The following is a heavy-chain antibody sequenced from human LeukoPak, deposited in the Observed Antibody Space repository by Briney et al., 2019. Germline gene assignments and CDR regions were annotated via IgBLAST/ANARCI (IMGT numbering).Heavy chain of an antibody. CDR1: GGSISSYY. V-gene: IGHV4-4*07. D-gene: IGHD3-22*01. Sequence: PSETLSLTCTVSGGSISSYYWSWIRQPAGKGLEWIGRIYTSGSTNYNPSLKSRVTISVDKSKNQFSLKLSSVTAADTAVYYCARYYYDSSGNYSYNWFDPWGQGTLVTVSS. CDR3: ARYYYDSSGNYSYNWFDP. CDR2: IYTSGST. J-gene: IGHJ5*02.